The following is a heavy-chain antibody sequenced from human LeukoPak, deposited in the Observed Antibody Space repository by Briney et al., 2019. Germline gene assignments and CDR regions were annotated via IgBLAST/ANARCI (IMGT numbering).Heavy chain of an antibody. CDR1: GFTFSGYG. CDR2: IKSDGST. CDR3: ARAPSEIGGYYPEYFRH. J-gene: IGHJ1*01. V-gene: IGHV3-74*01. Sequence: GGSLRLSCAASGFTFSGYGMHWVRQAPGKGLVWVSRIKSDGSTRYADSVKGRFTISRDNAKNTVSLQMNSLRAEDTGVYYCARAPSEIGGYYPEYFRHWGQGTLVTVSS. D-gene: IGHD3-22*01.